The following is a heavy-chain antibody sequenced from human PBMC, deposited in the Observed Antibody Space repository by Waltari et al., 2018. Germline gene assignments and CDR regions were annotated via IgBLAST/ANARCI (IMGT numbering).Heavy chain of an antibody. CDR1: GFTFSGGW. Sequence: EVQVVESGGGLAQPGGSLSLHCSASGFTFSGGWMHLVRQAAGKGLVWGSRINPDGRTRDYADSVEGRFTISRDNAQNTLYLQLNNLRVDDTAIYYCARELRGDNDLWGQGTMVTVSS. CDR3: ARELRGDNDL. J-gene: IGHJ3*01. CDR2: INPDGRTR. D-gene: IGHD3-9*01. V-gene: IGHV3-74*01.